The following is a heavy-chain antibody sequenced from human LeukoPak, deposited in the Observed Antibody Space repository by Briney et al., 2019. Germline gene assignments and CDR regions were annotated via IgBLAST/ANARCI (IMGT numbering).Heavy chain of an antibody. CDR1: GGSISSYY. D-gene: IGHD3-3*01. V-gene: IGHV4-59*01. J-gene: IGHJ6*03. CDR2: IYYSGST. CDR3: ARAGITIFGVTSYYMDV. Sequence: PSETLSLTCTVSGGSISSYYWSWIRQPPGKGLEWIGYIYYSGSTNYNPSHKSRVTISVDTSKHQFSLKLSSVTAADAAVYYCARAGITIFGVTSYYMDVWGKGTTVTVTS.